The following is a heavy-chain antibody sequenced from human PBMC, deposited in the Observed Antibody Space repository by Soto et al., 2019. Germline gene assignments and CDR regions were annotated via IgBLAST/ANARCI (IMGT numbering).Heavy chain of an antibody. CDR3: ARAARWLKSRYFDL. CDR1: GFTLSSYD. Sequence: EVQLLESGGGCVQPGGSLRLSCAASGFTLSSYDMHWVSQGSGNGLEWVSAIDIAGDTYYPDSVKGRFSISREHAKNSVYLQINSLRAGDTAVYYCARAARWLKSRYFDLWGRGTLVTVSS. D-gene: IGHD5-12*01. CDR2: IDIAGDT. J-gene: IGHJ2*01. V-gene: IGHV3-13*01.